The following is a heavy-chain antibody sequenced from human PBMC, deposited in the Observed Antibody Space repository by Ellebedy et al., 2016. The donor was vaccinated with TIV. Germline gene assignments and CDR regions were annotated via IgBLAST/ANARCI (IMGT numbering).Heavy chain of an antibody. D-gene: IGHD5-12*01. V-gene: IGHV3-7*03. J-gene: IGHJ4*02. Sequence: GGSLRLSCAASGFTLSNYWMKGVRQAPGKGLEWVANIKQDGSEKYYVDSVKGRFTISRDNAKNSLFLQMNSLRVEDTAVYFCARGGYGRPFDCWGQGTLVTVSS. CDR1: GFTLSNYW. CDR3: ARGGYGRPFDC. CDR2: IKQDGSEK.